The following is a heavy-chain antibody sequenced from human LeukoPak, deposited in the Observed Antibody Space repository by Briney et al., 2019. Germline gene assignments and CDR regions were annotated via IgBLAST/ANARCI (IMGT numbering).Heavy chain of an antibody. CDR3: ARARQQWLLDY. J-gene: IGHJ4*02. Sequence: ASVKVSCKASGYTFTSFYLHWVRQAAGQGLEWMGIINPFGGSTSYAQKFQGRVTMTRDTSTSTVYMELNSLRSEDTAVYYCARARQQWLLDYWGQGTLVTVSS. V-gene: IGHV1-46*01. CDR1: GYTFTSFY. D-gene: IGHD6-19*01. CDR2: INPFGGST.